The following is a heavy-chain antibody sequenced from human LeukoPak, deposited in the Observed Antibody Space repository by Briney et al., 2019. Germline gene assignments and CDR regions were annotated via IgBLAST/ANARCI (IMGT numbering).Heavy chain of an antibody. V-gene: IGHV3-23*01. CDR2: ISGSGGST. CDR1: GFTFSSYA. CDR3: AKEMGYCSSTSCPMGFDY. J-gene: IGHJ4*02. D-gene: IGHD2-2*01. Sequence: GGSLRLSCAASGFTFSSYAMSWVRQAPGKGLEWVSVISGSGGSTYYADSVKGRFTISRDNSKNTLYLQMNSLRAEDTAVYYCAKEMGYCSSTSCPMGFDYWGQGTLVTVSS.